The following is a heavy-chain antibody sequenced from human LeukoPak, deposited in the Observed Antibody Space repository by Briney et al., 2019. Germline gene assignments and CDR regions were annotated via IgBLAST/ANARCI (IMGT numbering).Heavy chain of an antibody. CDR1: GGSISTTTYY. D-gene: IGHD2-21*02. CDR3: ARHGHHGDHDY. J-gene: IGHJ4*02. CDR2: IYYSGSS. V-gene: IGHV4-39*01. Sequence: SETLSLTCTVSGGSISTTTYYWGWIRQPPGKGLEWIGSIYYSGSSYYNPSLKSRVTISVDTSKNQFSLKLNSVTAADTAVYHYARHGHHGDHDYWGQGTLVTVSS.